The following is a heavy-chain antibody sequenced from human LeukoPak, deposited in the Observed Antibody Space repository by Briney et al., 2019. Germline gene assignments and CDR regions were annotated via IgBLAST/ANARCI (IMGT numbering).Heavy chain of an antibody. D-gene: IGHD6-19*01. J-gene: IGHJ4*02. V-gene: IGHV3-30-3*01. Sequence: GGSLRLSCAASGFTFSSYAMHWVRQAPGKGLEWVAVISYDGSNKYYADSVKGRFTISRDNSKNTLYLQMNSLRAEDTAVYYCARGYSRGGYFLDYWGQGTLVTVSS. CDR2: ISYDGSNK. CDR1: GFTFSSYA. CDR3: ARGYSRGGYFLDY.